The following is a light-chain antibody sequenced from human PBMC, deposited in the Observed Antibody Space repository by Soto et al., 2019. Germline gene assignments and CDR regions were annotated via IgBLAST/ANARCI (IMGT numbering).Light chain of an antibody. CDR2: DVI. J-gene: IGLJ2*01. Sequence: QSVLTQPASVSGSTGQSITISCTLTSSDVAAYNFVSWYQQHPGEVPKLMIYDVIKRPSGISDRFSCSKSGNTASLTISGLQAEDEADYYCSAYTHSNTLIFGGGTKVTGL. CDR3: SAYTHSNTLI. CDR1: SSDVAAYNF. V-gene: IGLV2-14*03.